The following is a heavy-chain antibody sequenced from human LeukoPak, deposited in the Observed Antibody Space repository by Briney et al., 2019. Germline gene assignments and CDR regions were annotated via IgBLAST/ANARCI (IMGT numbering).Heavy chain of an antibody. CDR3: ARRWNYGRNFYIDV. J-gene: IGHJ6*03. V-gene: IGHV4-34*01. CDR1: GGSFSNYY. D-gene: IGHD1-7*01. CDR2: INDSGRT. Sequence: SETLSLTCAVYGGSFSNYYWSWIRQPPGKGLERIGEINDSGRTNYNPSLMSRVTVSVDTSRNQFSLRLTSVTATDTAVYYCARRWNYGRNFYIDVWGNGATVSVSS.